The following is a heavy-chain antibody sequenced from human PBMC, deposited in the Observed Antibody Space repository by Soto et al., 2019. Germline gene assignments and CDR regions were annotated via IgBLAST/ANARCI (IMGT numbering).Heavy chain of an antibody. V-gene: IGHV1-24*01. CDR3: ATSGLYADCSSTSCYST. D-gene: IGHD2-2*02. CDR2: FDPEDGET. Sequence: APVKVSCKVSGYTLTVLSMHWVRQAPGKGLEWMGGFDPEDGETIYAQKFQGRVTMTEDTSTDTAYMELSSLRSEDTAVYYCATSGLYADCSSTSCYSTWGQGTLVTVSS. J-gene: IGHJ5*02. CDR1: GYTLTVLS.